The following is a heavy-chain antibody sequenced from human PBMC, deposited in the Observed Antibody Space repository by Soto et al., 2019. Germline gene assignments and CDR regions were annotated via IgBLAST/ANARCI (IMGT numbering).Heavy chain of an antibody. V-gene: IGHV1-24*01. Sequence: ASVKVSCKVSGYTLTELSMHWVRQAPGKGLEWMGGFDPEDGETIYAQKFQGRVTMTEDTSTDTAYMELSSLRSEDTAVYYCATERSSYDFDSRKNKKPIDFWGPGTLVTVAS. D-gene: IGHD3-22*01. J-gene: IGHJ4*02. CDR1: GYTLTELS. CDR2: FDPEDGET. CDR3: ATERSSYDFDSRKNKKPIDF.